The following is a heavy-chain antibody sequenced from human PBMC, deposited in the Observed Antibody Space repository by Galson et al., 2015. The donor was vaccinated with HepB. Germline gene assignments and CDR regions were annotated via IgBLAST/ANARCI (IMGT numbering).Heavy chain of an antibody. CDR3: AREADSINYYKVDAFDI. V-gene: IGHV3-30-3*01. CDR1: GFTFSSYA. J-gene: IGHJ3*02. Sequence: SLRLSCAPSGFTFSSYAMHWVRQAPGKGLEWVTYISYDGSKKHNADSVKGRFTMSRDNSKNTLYLQMNSLRAEDTAVYYCAREADSINYYKVDAFDIWGPGTMVTVSS. D-gene: IGHD3-22*01. CDR2: ISYDGSKK.